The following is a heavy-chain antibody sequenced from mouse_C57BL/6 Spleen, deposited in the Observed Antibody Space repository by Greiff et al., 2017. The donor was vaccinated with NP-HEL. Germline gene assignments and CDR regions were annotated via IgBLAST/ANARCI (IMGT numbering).Heavy chain of an antibody. Sequence: EVQLQQSGPELVKPGASVKIPCKASGYTFTDYNMDWVKQSHGKSLEWIGDINPNNGGTIYNQKFKGKATLTVDKSSSTAYMELRSLTSGDTAVYYCARTGDYDGSSPGDYLDYWGQGTTLTVSS. V-gene: IGHV1-18*01. D-gene: IGHD1-1*01. CDR2: INPNNGGT. J-gene: IGHJ2*01. CDR1: GYTFTDYN. CDR3: ARTGDYDGSSPGDYLDY.